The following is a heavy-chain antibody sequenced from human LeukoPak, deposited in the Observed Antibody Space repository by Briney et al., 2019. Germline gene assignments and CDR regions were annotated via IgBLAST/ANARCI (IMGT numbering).Heavy chain of an antibody. CDR1: GFTFSNAW. Sequence: GGSLRLSCAASGFTFSNAWMSWVRQAPGKGLEWVGRIQSKADGGTTDYAAPVKGRFTISRDDSKNTLDLQMNSLKTEDTAVYYCTTNPRYCGGDCSYFDYWGRGTLVTVSS. V-gene: IGHV3-15*01. J-gene: IGHJ4*02. D-gene: IGHD2-21*02. CDR2: IQSKADGGTT. CDR3: TTNPRYCGGDCSYFDY.